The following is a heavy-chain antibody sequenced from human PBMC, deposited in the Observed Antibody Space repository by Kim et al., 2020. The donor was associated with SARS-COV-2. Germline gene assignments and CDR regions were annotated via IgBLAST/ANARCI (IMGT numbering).Heavy chain of an antibody. CDR3: ANEDYGDYDVHWYFDL. D-gene: IGHD4-17*01. CDR2: ISGSGGST. Sequence: GGSLRLSCAASGFTFSSYAMSWVRQAPGKGLEWVSAISGSGGSTYYADSVKGRFTISRDNSKNTLYLQMNSLRAEDTAVYYCANEDYGDYDVHWYFDLWGRGTLVTVSS. CDR1: GFTFSSYA. J-gene: IGHJ2*01. V-gene: IGHV3-23*01.